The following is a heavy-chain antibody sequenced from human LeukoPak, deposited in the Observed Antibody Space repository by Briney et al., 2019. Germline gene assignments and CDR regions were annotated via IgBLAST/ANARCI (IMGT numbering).Heavy chain of an antibody. Sequence: ASVKVSCKASGYTFTGYYMHWVRRAPGQGLEWMGWINPNSGGTNYAQKFQGRVTMTRDTSISTAYMELSRLRSDDTAVYYCARVWAYYYGSGSLNWFDPWGQGTLVTVSS. J-gene: IGHJ5*02. CDR2: INPNSGGT. V-gene: IGHV1-2*02. D-gene: IGHD3-10*01. CDR3: ARVWAYYYGSGSLNWFDP. CDR1: GYTFTGYY.